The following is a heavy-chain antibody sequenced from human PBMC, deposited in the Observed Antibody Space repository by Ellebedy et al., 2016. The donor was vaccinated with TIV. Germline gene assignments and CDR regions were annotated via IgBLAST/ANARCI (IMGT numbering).Heavy chain of an antibody. CDR3: TRYSGSTF. Sequence: GGPLRLSXTASGSTSGDYALTWLRQAPGKGPEWVAFIRSKTYGGTTQYAASVKDRFTISRDDSKSIAYLQMESLKSEDTAVYYCTRYSGSTFWGQGNLVAVSS. CDR1: GSTSGDYA. J-gene: IGHJ4*02. D-gene: IGHD1-26*01. CDR2: IRSKTYGGTT. V-gene: IGHV3-49*03.